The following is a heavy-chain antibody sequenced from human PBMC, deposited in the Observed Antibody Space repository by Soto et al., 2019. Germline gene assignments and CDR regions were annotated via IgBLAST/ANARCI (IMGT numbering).Heavy chain of an antibody. CDR1: GFTFSSYG. J-gene: IGHJ6*02. CDR3: AKDLLRPGRAYGMDV. Sequence: QVQLVESGGGVVQPGRSLRLSCAASGFTFSSYGMHWVRQAPGKGLEWVAVISYDGSNKYYADSVKGRFTISRDNSKNTLYLQMNSLRAEDTVVYYCAKDLLRPGRAYGMDVWGQGTTVTVSS. D-gene: IGHD1-26*01. CDR2: ISYDGSNK. V-gene: IGHV3-30*18.